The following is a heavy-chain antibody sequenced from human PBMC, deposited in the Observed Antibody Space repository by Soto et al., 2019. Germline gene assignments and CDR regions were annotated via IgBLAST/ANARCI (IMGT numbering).Heavy chain of an antibody. CDR1: GFAFSIYE. V-gene: IGHV3-48*03. Sequence: GGSLRRSCAASGFAFSIYEMNWVRQAPGKGLEWVSYSSSSGSTIFYADSVKGRFTISRDNAKNSLYLQMNSLRGEDTAVYYCARASGYTLDYWGQGTLVTVSS. J-gene: IGHJ4*02. CDR3: ARASGYTLDY. CDR2: SSSSGSTI. D-gene: IGHD5-12*01.